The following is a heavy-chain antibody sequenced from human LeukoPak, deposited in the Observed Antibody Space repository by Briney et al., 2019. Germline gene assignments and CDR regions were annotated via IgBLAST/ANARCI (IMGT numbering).Heavy chain of an antibody. CDR1: GFTFDDYG. Sequence: GGSLRLSCAGSGFTFDDYGMSWVRQAPGKGLEWVSGINWNGGSIGYADSVKGRFTISRDNAKNSLYLQMNSLRTEDTALYYCAKGDYYDSSGYYSLFDYWGQGTLVTVSS. V-gene: IGHV3-20*04. J-gene: IGHJ4*02. CDR2: INWNGGSI. D-gene: IGHD3-22*01. CDR3: AKGDYYDSSGYYSLFDY.